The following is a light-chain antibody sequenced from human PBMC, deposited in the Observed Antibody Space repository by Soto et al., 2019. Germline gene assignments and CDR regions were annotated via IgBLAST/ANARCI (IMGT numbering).Light chain of an antibody. V-gene: IGKV3-20*01. CDR3: QQFCISPLT. Sequence: EIVLTQSPATLSLSPGERATLSCRASQSVSSSYLAWYQQKPGQAPRLLIYGASSRATGIPDRFSGSGSGTDFTLTITRLEPEDFAVYYCQQFCISPLTFGGGTKVEIK. CDR2: GAS. CDR1: QSVSSSY. J-gene: IGKJ4*01.